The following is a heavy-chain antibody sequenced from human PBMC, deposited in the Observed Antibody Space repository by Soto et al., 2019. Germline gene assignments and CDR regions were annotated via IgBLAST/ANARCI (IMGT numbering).Heavy chain of an antibody. CDR1: GFTFSSYA. CDR2: ISYDGSNK. D-gene: IGHD3-22*01. Sequence: QVQLVESGGGVVQPGRSLRLSCAASGFTFSSYAMHWVRQAPGKGLEWVAVISYDGSNKYYADSVKGRFTISRDNSKNTLYLQMNSLRAEDTAVYYCARDNYDSSGTDGFDIWGQGTMVTVSS. CDR3: ARDNYDSSGTDGFDI. V-gene: IGHV3-30*14. J-gene: IGHJ3*02.